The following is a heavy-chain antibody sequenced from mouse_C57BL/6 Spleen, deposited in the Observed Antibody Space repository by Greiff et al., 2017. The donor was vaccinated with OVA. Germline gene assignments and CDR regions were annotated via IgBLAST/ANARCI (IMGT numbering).Heavy chain of an antibody. Sequence: QVQLQQPGAELVMPGASAKLSCKASGYTFTSYWMHWVKQRPGQGLASIGEIDPSDSYTNSNQKFKGKSTLTVDKSSSTAYMQLSSLTSADSAVYYGARSETTVEYYAMDYWGQGTSVTVSS. J-gene: IGHJ4*01. V-gene: IGHV1-69*01. CDR1: GYTFTSYW. CDR3: ARSETTVEYYAMDY. CDR2: IDPSDSYT. D-gene: IGHD1-1*01.